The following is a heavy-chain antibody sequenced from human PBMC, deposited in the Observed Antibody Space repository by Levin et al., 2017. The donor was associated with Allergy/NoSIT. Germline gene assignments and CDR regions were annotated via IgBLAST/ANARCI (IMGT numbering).Heavy chain of an antibody. D-gene: IGHD3-22*01. J-gene: IGHJ4*02. V-gene: IGHV4-39*07. CDR2: IYYDGTT. Sequence: SQTLSLPCTVSCGSIRSSSYYWGWVRQPPGKGLEWIGSIYYDGTTYYNPSLKSRLTISLDTSKDQFSLNLRSVTAADTAVYYCARGNAHYDTSGYPEYWGQGTLVTVSS. CDR1: CGSIRSSSYY. CDR3: ARGNAHYDTSGYPEY.